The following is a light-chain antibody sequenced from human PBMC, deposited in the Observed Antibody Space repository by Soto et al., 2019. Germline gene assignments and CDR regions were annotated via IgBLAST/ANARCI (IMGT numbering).Light chain of an antibody. J-gene: IGKJ2*01. CDR2: WAS. CDR1: QNVLYSSNNKNY. Sequence: DIVMTQSPDSLAVSLGERATINCKSSQNVLYSSNNKNYLAWYLQKPGQPPNLLLYWASTRESGVPDRFRGSGSGTDFTLTISSLQAEDVAVYYCQQYYTTPYTFGPGTKLEIK. V-gene: IGKV4-1*01. CDR3: QQYYTTPYT.